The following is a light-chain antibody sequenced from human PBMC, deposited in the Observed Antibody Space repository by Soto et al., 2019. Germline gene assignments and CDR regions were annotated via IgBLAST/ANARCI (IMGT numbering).Light chain of an antibody. J-gene: IGLJ3*02. V-gene: IGLV2-14*01. CDR1: SSDVGYYNY. CDR3: QSYDRSLSGWV. Sequence: QSVLTQPASVSGSPGQSITISCTGTSSDVGYYNYVSWYQKHPGKAPKLMIYEVSKRPSGVSNRFSGSKSGNTASLTISGLQAEDEADYYCQSYDRSLSGWVFGTGTKLTVL. CDR2: EVS.